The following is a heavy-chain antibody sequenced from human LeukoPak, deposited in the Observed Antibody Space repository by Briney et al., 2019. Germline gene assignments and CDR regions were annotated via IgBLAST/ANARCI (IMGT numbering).Heavy chain of an antibody. D-gene: IGHD3-16*01. V-gene: IGHV3-21*01. Sequence: GGSLRLSCAASGFTFSSYTMNWVRQAPGKGLEWVSSISSTSSYIYYADSVKGRFTISRDNAKNSLYLQMNSLRAEDTAVYYCARVRSDYHYYYMDVWGKGTTVTVSS. CDR3: ARVRSDYHYYYMDV. CDR2: ISSTSSYI. CDR1: GFTFSSYT. J-gene: IGHJ6*03.